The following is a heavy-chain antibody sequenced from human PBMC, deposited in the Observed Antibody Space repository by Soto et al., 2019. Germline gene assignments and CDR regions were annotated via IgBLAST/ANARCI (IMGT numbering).Heavy chain of an antibody. CDR2: IYNSGST. D-gene: IGHD3-16*01. J-gene: IGHJ4*02. CDR3: TRGRMPTLD. V-gene: IGHV4-61*03. Sequence: QVQLQESGPGLVKPSETLSLTCSVSGGSVSSANNYWSWVRQPPGKGLEWIGYIYNSGSTNYNPSLTRRVTLSVDTSKNHFSLTLSSVTAADTAVYYCTRGRMPTLDWGQGTLVTVSS. CDR1: GGSVSSANNY.